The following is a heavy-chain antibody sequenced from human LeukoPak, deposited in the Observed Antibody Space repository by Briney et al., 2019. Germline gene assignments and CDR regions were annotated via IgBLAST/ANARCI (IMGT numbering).Heavy chain of an antibody. J-gene: IGHJ4*02. D-gene: IGHD3-22*01. Sequence: GGSLRLSCAASGFTFSGYAMSWVRQAPGKGLEWVSAISGSGGSTYYADSVKGRFTISRDNSKNTLYLQMNSLRAEDTAVYYCANVGDYDSSGYPLGWGQGTLVTVSS. CDR2: ISGSGGST. CDR1: GFTFSGYA. V-gene: IGHV3-23*01. CDR3: ANVGDYDSSGYPLG.